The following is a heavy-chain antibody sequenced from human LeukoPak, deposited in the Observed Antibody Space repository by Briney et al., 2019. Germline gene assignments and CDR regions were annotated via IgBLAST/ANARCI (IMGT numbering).Heavy chain of an antibody. D-gene: IGHD6-19*01. J-gene: IGHJ4*02. V-gene: IGHV3-23*01. CDR2: ISGRGVNT. Sequence: GGSLRLSCAASGFTFSTYAMTWVRQAPGKGLEWVSAISGRGVNTYYADSVKGRFTISRDNSKNTLDLQMNSLRAEDTAVYYCAGGSSGWYSDYRGQGTLVTVSS. CDR3: AGGSSGWYSDY. CDR1: GFTFSTYA.